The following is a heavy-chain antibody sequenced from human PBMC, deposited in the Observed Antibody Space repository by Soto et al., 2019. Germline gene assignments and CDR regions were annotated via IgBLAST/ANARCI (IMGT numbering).Heavy chain of an antibody. Sequence: PGGSLRLSCAASGFTFSDYWMHWVRQAPGKGLVWVSRVNGDGSSTNYADYVRGRFTISRDNAKNTLYLQMNSLRADDTAVYYCVRRIATAGTFDYWGQGTLVTVSS. CDR3: VRRIATAGTFDY. V-gene: IGHV3-74*01. D-gene: IGHD6-13*01. CDR1: GFTFSDYW. J-gene: IGHJ4*02. CDR2: VNGDGSST.